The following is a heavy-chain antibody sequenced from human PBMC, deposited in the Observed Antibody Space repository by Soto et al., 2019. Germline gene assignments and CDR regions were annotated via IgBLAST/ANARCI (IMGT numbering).Heavy chain of an antibody. D-gene: IGHD3-22*01. V-gene: IGHV4-34*01. CDR2: INHSGST. CDR3: ESYSAFSINFDSSGSAHKRVPVTI. CDR1: GGSFSGYY. J-gene: IGHJ6*03. Sequence: SKNMSLTSAVYGGSFSGYYWSWIRQPPGKGLEWIGEINHSGSTNYNPSLKSRVTISVDTSKNQFSLKLSSVTAADTAVYYFESYSAFSINFDSSGSAHKRVPVTILGK.